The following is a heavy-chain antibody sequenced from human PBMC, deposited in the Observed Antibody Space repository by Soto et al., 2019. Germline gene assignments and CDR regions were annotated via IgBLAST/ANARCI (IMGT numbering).Heavy chain of an antibody. Sequence: QVQLRESGPGLVKPSQTLSLTCTVSGGSINSGGYYWNWIRQHPGKGLEWIGYMYYSGSTYYNPFPRSRVIISADTSENHVSAKLSSVTAADTAVYFCARGYRQSGYSSSWVFDYWGQGTLVNVSS. CDR3: ARGYRQSGYSSSWVFDY. V-gene: IGHV4-31*03. J-gene: IGHJ4*02. D-gene: IGHD6-13*01. CDR1: GGSINSGGYY. CDR2: MYYSGST.